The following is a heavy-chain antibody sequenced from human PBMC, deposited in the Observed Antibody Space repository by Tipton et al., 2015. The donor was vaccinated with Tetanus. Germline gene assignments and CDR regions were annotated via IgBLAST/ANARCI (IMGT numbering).Heavy chain of an antibody. CDR2: IYYSGTT. D-gene: IGHD6-19*01. V-gene: IGHV4-61*01. J-gene: IGHJ5*02. CDR1: GGSVRSTNSY. CDR3: VRSSPIRVADKWGVDWFDP. Sequence: TLSLTCTVSGGSVRSTNSYWSWLRQPPGKGLEWIGYIYYSGTTKYNPSLKSRVTTSVDTSKNQFSLRLNSVTAADTAMYYCVRSSPIRVADKWGVDWFDPWGQGTLVTVSS.